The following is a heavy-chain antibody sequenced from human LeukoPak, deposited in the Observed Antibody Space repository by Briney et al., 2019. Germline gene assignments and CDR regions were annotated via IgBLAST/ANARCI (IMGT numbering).Heavy chain of an antibody. D-gene: IGHD1-26*01. Sequence: LAGGSLRLSCAASGFTFSSYEMNWVRQAPGKGLEWVSYISSSGSTIYYADSVKGRFTISRDNAKNSLYLQMSSLRAEDTAVYYCASYIVGPTLDYWGQGTLVTVSS. J-gene: IGHJ4*02. CDR1: GFTFSSYE. V-gene: IGHV3-48*03. CDR3: ASYIVGPTLDY. CDR2: ISSSGSTI.